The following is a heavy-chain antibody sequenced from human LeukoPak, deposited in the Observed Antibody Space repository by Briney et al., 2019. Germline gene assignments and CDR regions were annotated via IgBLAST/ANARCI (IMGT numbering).Heavy chain of an antibody. CDR1: GYTFTSYG. CDR2: ISAYNGNT. CDR3: ARDRISGVQLERRALDY. D-gene: IGHD1-1*01. Sequence: GASVKVSCKASGYTFTSYGISWVRHAPGQGLEWMGWISAYNGNTNYAQKLQGRVTMTTDTSTSTAYMELRSLRSDDTAVYYCARDRISGVQLERRALDYWGQGTLVTVSS. V-gene: IGHV1-18*01. J-gene: IGHJ4*02.